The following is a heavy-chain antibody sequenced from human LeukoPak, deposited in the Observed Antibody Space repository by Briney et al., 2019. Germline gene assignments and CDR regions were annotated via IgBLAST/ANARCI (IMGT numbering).Heavy chain of an antibody. Sequence: SETLSLTCAVYGGSFSGYYWGWIRQPPGKGLEWIGSIYYSGSTYYNPSLKSRVTISVDTSKNQFSLKLSSVTAADAAVYYCARQDILTGYAFDIWGQGTMVTVSS. D-gene: IGHD3-9*01. CDR1: GGSFSGYY. J-gene: IGHJ3*02. CDR3: ARQDILTGYAFDI. CDR2: IYYSGST. V-gene: IGHV4-39*01.